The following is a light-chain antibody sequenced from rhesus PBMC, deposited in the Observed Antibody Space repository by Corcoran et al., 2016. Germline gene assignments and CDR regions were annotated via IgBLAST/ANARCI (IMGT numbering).Light chain of an antibody. CDR1: QGIRDY. CDR3: QQHNTFPLT. CDR2: AAY. J-gene: IGKJ4*01. V-gene: IGKV1-36*02. Sequence: DIQMTQSPSSLSASVGDRVTITCRASQGIRDYVSGYQQKPGKPPKRLIYAAYRLEYGVSSRFSGSGSGTEFPLTISILQPGDVASYYCQQHNTFPLTFGGGTKVELK.